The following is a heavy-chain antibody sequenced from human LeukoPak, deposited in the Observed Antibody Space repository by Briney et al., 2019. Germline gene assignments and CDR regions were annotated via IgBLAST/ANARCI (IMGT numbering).Heavy chain of an antibody. D-gene: IGHD3-3*01. CDR3: ARISGYYDFWSGYYIGWYFDL. CDR1: GFTFSDHY. CDR2: TRNKANSYTT. J-gene: IGHJ2*01. V-gene: IGHV3-72*01. Sequence: PGGSLRLSXAASGFTFSDHYMDWVRQAPGKGLEWVGRTRNKANSYTTEYAASVKGRFTISRDDSKNSLYLQMDSLKTEDTAVYYCARISGYYDFWSGYYIGWYFDLWGRGTLVTVSS.